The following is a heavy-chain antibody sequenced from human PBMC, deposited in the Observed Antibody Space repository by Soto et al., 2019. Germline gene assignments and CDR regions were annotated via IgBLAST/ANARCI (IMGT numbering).Heavy chain of an antibody. CDR3: AREGRGTDIVVVVAAIPYYYYYMDV. CDR2: ISSSSSYI. J-gene: IGHJ6*03. V-gene: IGHV3-21*01. D-gene: IGHD2-15*01. Sequence: PRGSLRLSCAASGFTFSSYSMNWVRQAPGKGLEWVSSISSSSSYIYYADSVKGRFTISRDNAKNSLYLQMNSLRAEDTAVYYCAREGRGTDIVVVVAAIPYYYYYMDVWGKGTTVTVSS. CDR1: GFTFSSYS.